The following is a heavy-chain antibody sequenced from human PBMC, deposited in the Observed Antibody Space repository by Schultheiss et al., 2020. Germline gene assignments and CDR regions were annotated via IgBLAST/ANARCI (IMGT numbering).Heavy chain of an antibody. CDR1: GGSISSYY. J-gene: IGHJ6*02. D-gene: IGHD6-6*01. Sequence: SETLSLTCTVSGGSISSYYWSWIRQPPGKGLEWFGYIYYSGRTNYNPSLKSRVTISVDTSKNQFSLKLSSVTAADTAVYYCARDHGYSSSPGGMDVWGQGTTVTVSS. CDR2: IYYSGRT. CDR3: ARDHGYSSSPGGMDV. V-gene: IGHV4-59*01.